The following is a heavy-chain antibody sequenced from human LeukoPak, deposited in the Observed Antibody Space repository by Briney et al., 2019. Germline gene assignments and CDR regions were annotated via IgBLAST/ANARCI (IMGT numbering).Heavy chain of an antibody. CDR2: ISYDGSNK. D-gene: IGHD2-2*01. J-gene: IGHJ5*02. V-gene: IGHV3-30*04. CDR1: GYTFSSYA. Sequence: GRSLRLSCAASGYTFSSYAMHWVRQAPGKGLEWVAVISYDGSNKYYADSVKGRFTISRDNSKNTLYLQMNSLRAEDTAVYYCAKASGYCSSTSCYWGDNWFDPWGQGTLVTVSS. CDR3: AKASGYCSSTSCYWGDNWFDP.